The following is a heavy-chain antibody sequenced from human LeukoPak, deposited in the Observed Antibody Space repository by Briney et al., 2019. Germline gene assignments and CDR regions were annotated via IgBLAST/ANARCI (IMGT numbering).Heavy chain of an antibody. V-gene: IGHV3-23*01. J-gene: IGHJ4*02. D-gene: IGHD6-25*01. Sequence: GGSLRLSCAASGFTFSSFSMTWVRQAAGKGLEWVSSIIVSGTTYYEDSVKGRFTISRDSFRGKLFLQMDSLRVEDTAVYFCAKGSVGNADFASWGQGALVTVSS. CDR3: AKGSVGNADFAS. CDR1: GFTFSSFS. CDR2: IIVSGTT.